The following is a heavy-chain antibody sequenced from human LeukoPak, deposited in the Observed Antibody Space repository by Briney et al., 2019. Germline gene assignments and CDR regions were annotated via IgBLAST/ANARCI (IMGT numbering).Heavy chain of an antibody. CDR2: ILYSGST. CDR3: ARTRSSTWHLLDY. Sequence: SETLSLTCTVSGGSINNYWWAWIRQPPGKGLEWIGYILYSGSTNYNPSLESRVTISVDTSKNQFSLKLTSVTAADTAVYYCARTRSSTWHLLDYWGQGTLVTVSS. CDR1: GGSINNYW. D-gene: IGHD6-13*01. V-gene: IGHV4-59*01. J-gene: IGHJ4*02.